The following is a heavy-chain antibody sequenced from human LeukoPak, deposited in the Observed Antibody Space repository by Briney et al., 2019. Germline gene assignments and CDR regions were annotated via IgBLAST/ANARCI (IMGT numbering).Heavy chain of an antibody. CDR2: IIPIFGTA. V-gene: IGHV1-69*05. CDR3: ARVSSGGTQPFDP. J-gene: IGHJ5*02. Sequence: SVKVSCKASGGTFISYAISWVRQAPGQGLEWMGGIIPIFGTANYAQKFQGRVTITTDESTSTAYMELSSLRSEDTAVYYCARVSSGGTQPFDPWGQGTLVTVSS. CDR1: GGTFISYA. D-gene: IGHD2-15*01.